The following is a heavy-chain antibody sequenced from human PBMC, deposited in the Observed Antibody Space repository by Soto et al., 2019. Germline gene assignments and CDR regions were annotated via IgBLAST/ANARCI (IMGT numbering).Heavy chain of an antibody. J-gene: IGHJ6*02. D-gene: IGHD6-13*01. CDR1: GFTFSCSA. CDR3: TRRAAAAAVVPYGMDV. Sequence: GGSLRLSCAASGFTFSCSAMHWVRQASGKGLEWVGRIRSKANSYATAYAASVKGRFTISRDDSKNTAYLQMNSLKTEDTAVYYCTRRAAAAAVVPYGMDVWGQGTT. V-gene: IGHV3-73*01. CDR2: IRSKANSYAT.